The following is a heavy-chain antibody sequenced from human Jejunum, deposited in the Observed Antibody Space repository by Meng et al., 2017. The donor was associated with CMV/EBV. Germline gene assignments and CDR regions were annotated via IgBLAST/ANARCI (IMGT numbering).Heavy chain of an antibody. CDR2: INQDGTQN. Sequence: GFTFSSSWMSWVRQAPGKGLEWVANINQDGTQNYYIDSVKGRFTISRDNARNSLYLQMNSLRAEDTAVYYCARVRYYDFWSGEFDYWGQGTLVTVSS. CDR1: GFTFSSSW. CDR3: ARVRYYDFWSGEFDY. J-gene: IGHJ4*02. D-gene: IGHD3-3*01. V-gene: IGHV3-7*03.